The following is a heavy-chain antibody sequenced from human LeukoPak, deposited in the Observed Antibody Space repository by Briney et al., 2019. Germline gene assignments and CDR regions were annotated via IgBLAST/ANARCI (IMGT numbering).Heavy chain of an antibody. V-gene: IGHV5-51*01. J-gene: IGHJ4*02. Sequence: GESLKISCKCSGYSFTSYWIGWVRQMPGKGLEWMGIIYPGDSDTRYSPSFQGQVTISADKSISTAYLQWSSLKASDTAMYYCARRGGYSGYDFSSFDYWGQGTLVTVSS. D-gene: IGHD5-12*01. CDR3: ARRGGYSGYDFSSFDY. CDR2: IYPGDSDT. CDR1: GYSFTSYW.